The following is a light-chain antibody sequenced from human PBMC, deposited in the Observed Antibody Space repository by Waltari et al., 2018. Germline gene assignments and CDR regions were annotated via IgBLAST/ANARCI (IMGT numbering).Light chain of an antibody. CDR3: QQGNDYPYS. Sequence: IQMSQSPSSLPASVGDRVTITCRASKGFSTYLNWYQQKPGQDPKLLIFYANSLASGVPSRFSGSGSVTEFTLTISSLQPEDFATYYFQQGNDYPYSFGQGAKVEIK. CDR2: YAN. CDR1: KGFSTY. V-gene: IGKV1D-13*01. J-gene: IGKJ2*03.